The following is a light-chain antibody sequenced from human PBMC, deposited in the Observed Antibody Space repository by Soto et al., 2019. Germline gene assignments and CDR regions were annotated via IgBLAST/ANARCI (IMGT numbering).Light chain of an antibody. J-gene: IGKJ5*01. Sequence: QWTKSQSFLSSSVGDRVTITCLSSQGISRYLVWYQQKPGKAPKLLIYAASTLQSGVPSRFSATVSGTEFSLTITSLQPEDFATYYCQQLFDSPITFGQGTLLEI. CDR3: QQLFDSPIT. CDR2: AAS. CDR1: QGISRY. V-gene: IGKV1-9*01.